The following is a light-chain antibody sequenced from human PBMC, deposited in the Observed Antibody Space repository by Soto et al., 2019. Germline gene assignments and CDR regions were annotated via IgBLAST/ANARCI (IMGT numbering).Light chain of an antibody. CDR1: QGIRSW. Sequence: IQRTQSPSSLPASVGDRVTITCRASQGIRSWLAWYQQKPGKAPKVLIFDASSLESGVPSRFIGIGSATEFTLTISSMKPDDSASYYCQQLNSYPTFCQGTRLEIK. V-gene: IGKV1-5*01. CDR2: DAS. J-gene: IGKJ5*01. CDR3: QQLNSYPT.